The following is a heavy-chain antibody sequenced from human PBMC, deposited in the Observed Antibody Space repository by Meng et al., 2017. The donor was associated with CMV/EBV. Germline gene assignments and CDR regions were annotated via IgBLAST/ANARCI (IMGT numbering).Heavy chain of an antibody. CDR3: ARDGVAGIDY. V-gene: IGHV3-53*01. J-gene: IGHJ4*02. Sequence: GESLKISCAASGFTISSNYMTWVRQAPGKGLEWVSLIYGGGSTYYADSVKGRFTISRDNSKNTLFLQMNSLRAEDTAVYYCARDGVAGIDYWGQGTLVTVSS. CDR1: GFTISSNY. D-gene: IGHD6-19*01. CDR2: IYGGGST.